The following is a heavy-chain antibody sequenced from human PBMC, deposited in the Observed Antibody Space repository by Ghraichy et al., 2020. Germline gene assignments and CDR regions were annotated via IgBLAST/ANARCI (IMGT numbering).Heavy chain of an antibody. V-gene: IGHV3-21*01. Sequence: GSLNITCAASGFSFSNHIMYWVRQAPGKGLEWVASITTDSSSIYYVDSVKGRFTISRDNANNSLYLQMYSLTAEDTAVYYCARQRWQQSEFDYWGQGTLVSVSS. J-gene: IGHJ4*02. CDR2: ITTDSSSI. CDR1: GFSFSNHI. D-gene: IGHD4-23*01. CDR3: ARQRWQQSEFDY.